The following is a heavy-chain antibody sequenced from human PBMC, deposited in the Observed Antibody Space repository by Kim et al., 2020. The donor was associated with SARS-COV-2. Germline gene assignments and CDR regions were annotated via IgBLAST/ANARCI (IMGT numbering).Heavy chain of an antibody. D-gene: IGHD2-15*01. J-gene: IGHJ4*02. CDR1: GYTFTSYY. CDR2: INPSGGST. CDR3: ARDRGSCSGGSCYSKDY. V-gene: IGHV1-46*01. Sequence: ASVKVSCKASGYTFTSYYMHWVRQAPGQGLEWMGIINPSGGSTSYAQKFQGRVTMTRDTSTSTVYMELSSLRSEDTAVYYCARDRGSCSGGSCYSKDYWGQGTLVTVSS.